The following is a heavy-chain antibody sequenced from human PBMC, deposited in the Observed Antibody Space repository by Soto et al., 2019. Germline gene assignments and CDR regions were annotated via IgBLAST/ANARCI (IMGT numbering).Heavy chain of an antibody. D-gene: IGHD6-13*01. CDR3: ARQAAAPGIDLWFDP. Sequence: SETLSLTYNVSGGSISSSRSYWAWFRQPPGKELEWIANIFYAGNTYYNPSLKSRVTVSVDTSKNQFSLKLDSVTAADTAVYYCARQAAAPGIDLWFDPWGQGTLVTVS. CDR2: IFYAGNT. J-gene: IGHJ5*02. CDR1: GGSISSSRSY. V-gene: IGHV4-39*01.